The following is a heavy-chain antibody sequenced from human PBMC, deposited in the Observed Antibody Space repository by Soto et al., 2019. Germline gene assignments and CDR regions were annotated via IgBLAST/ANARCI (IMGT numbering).Heavy chain of an antibody. CDR1: GYTFTSYD. V-gene: IGHV1-8*01. Sequence: ASVKVSCKASGYTFTSYDINWVRQATGQGLEWMGWMNPNSGNTGYAQKFQGRVTMTRNTSISTAYMELSSLRSEGTAVYYCARTVTYSSSYFYYYYYMDVWGKGTTVTVSS. CDR3: ARTVTYSSSYFYYYYYMDV. CDR2: MNPNSGNT. D-gene: IGHD6-13*01. J-gene: IGHJ6*03.